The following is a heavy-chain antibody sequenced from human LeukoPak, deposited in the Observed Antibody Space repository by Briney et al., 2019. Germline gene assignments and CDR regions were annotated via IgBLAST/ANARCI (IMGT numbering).Heavy chain of an antibody. J-gene: IGHJ6*03. D-gene: IGHD6-13*01. Sequence: GGSLRLSCAASAFTFFRYAMNWVRQAPGKGLEWVSYISSSSFKIAYADSVKGRFTISRDNSKNSLCLQMDRLRVEDTAVYYCVRDPSYGSSWYYYMDVWGKGTTVTVSS. CDR1: AFTFFRYA. V-gene: IGHV3-48*04. CDR3: VRDPSYGSSWYYYMDV. CDR2: ISSSSFKI.